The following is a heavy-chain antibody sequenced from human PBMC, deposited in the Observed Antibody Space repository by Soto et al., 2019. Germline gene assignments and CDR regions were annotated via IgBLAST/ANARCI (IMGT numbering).Heavy chain of an antibody. Sequence: EVQLVESGGGLVQPGGSLKLSCAASGFTFSGSAMHWVRQASGKGLEWVDRIRSKANSYATAYAASVKGRFTISRDDSKNTAYLQMNSLKTEDTAVYYCTRQDNSFEQWLVDYYYYGMDVWGQGTTVTVSS. V-gene: IGHV3-73*02. J-gene: IGHJ6*02. CDR2: IRSKANSYAT. D-gene: IGHD6-19*01. CDR1: GFTFSGSA. CDR3: TRQDNSFEQWLVDYYYYGMDV.